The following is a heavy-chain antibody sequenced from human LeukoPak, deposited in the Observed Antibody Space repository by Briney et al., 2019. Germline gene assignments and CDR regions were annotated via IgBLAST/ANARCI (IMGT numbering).Heavy chain of an antibody. CDR2: IYHSGST. J-gene: IGHJ4*02. D-gene: IGHD4-23*01. Sequence: PSETLSLTCTVSGGSISSYYWSWIRQPPGKGLEWIGEIYHSGSTNYNPSLKSRVTISVDKSKNQFSLKLSSVTAADTAVYYCARRAVVTPGFDYWGQGTLVTVSS. CDR3: ARRAVVTPGFDY. V-gene: IGHV4-59*12. CDR1: GGSISSYY.